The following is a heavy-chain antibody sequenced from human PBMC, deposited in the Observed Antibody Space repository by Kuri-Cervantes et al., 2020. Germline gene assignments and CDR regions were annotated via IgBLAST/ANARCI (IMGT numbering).Heavy chain of an antibody. CDR2: MYYSGST. D-gene: IGHD5-18*01. CDR3: ATLDVDTAMVDY. V-gene: IGHV4-39*01. J-gene: IGHJ4*02. CDR1: GGANSYSSYY. Sequence: GSLRLSCTVSGGANSYSSYYWGWIRQPPGKGLEWIGSMYYSGSTYYNPSLKSRVTISVDTSKNQFSLKLSSVTAADTAVYYCATLDVDTAMVDYWGQGTLVTVSS.